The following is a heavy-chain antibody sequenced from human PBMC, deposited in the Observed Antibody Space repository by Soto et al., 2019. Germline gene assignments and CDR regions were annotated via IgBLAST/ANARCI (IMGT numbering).Heavy chain of an antibody. CDR3: ARLGVGVPAAD. Sequence: GESLKISCKASGYNFVNHWIGWVRQVPGKGLEWMGIIYPDDSDTKYSPSFQGQVTISVAKSISTAYLQWSSLEASDSAMYFCARLGVGVPAADWGQGTLVTVPS. D-gene: IGHD2-2*01. CDR1: GYNFVNHW. CDR2: IYPDDSDT. J-gene: IGHJ1*01. V-gene: IGHV5-51*01.